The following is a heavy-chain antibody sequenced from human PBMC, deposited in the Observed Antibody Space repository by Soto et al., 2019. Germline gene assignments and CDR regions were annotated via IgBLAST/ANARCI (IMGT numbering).Heavy chain of an antibody. Sequence: QIQLVQSGAEVKKPGASVKVSCKASGYSFDSYVLTWVRQAPGQGLEWVGWISGYNGNTNYAQKFQGRVTMTKDTSTSTAYMEQRRLRSDDTAEYYCERAYNSDYWGQGTLVTVSS. CDR3: ERAYNSDY. CDR1: GYSFDSYV. CDR2: ISGYNGNT. D-gene: IGHD1-20*01. V-gene: IGHV1-18*01. J-gene: IGHJ4*02.